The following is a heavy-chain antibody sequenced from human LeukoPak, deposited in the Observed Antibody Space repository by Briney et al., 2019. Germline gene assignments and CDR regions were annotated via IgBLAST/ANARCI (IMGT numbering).Heavy chain of an antibody. Sequence: GGSLRLSCAASGFTFTTYWMHWVRQAPGKGLVWASHINSDGSITSYADSVKGRFTISRDNAKNTLYLQMNSLRAEDTAVYYCARDAVDTANAVWGQGTTVTVSS. V-gene: IGHV3-74*01. D-gene: IGHD5-18*01. CDR3: ARDAVDTANAV. CDR1: GFTFTTYW. J-gene: IGHJ6*02. CDR2: INSDGSIT.